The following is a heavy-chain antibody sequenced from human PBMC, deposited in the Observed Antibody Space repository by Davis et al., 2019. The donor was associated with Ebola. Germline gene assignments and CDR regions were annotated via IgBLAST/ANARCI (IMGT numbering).Heavy chain of an antibody. CDR3: ARDPSGWYYFYY. Sequence: AASVKVSCKASGYTFISYAMHWVRQAPGQRLEWIGLINAVNGNTKYSQKFQDRVTITRDTSASTAYMELSSLRSEDTAVYYCARDPSGWYYFYYWGQGTLVTVSS. CDR2: INAVNGNT. V-gene: IGHV1-3*01. CDR1: GYTFISYA. J-gene: IGHJ4*02. D-gene: IGHD6-19*01.